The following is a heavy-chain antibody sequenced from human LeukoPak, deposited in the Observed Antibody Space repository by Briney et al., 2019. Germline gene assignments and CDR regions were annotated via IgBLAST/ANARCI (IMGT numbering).Heavy chain of an antibody. V-gene: IGHV4-59*01. CDR1: GGPIRSYY. Sequence: SETLSLTCTVSGGPIRSYYWSWIRQPPGKGLEWIGYIYYSGSTNYNPSLKSRVTISVDTSKNQFSPKLSSVTAADTAVYYCARVYYSSSYDYWYFDLWGRGTLVTVSS. J-gene: IGHJ2*01. CDR3: ARVYYSSSYDYWYFDL. D-gene: IGHD6-13*01. CDR2: IYYSGST.